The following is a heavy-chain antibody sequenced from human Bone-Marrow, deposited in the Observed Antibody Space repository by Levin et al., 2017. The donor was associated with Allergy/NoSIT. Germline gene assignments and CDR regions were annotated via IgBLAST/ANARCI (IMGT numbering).Heavy chain of an antibody. J-gene: IGHJ6*02. Sequence: GESLKISCAASGFTFSSYAMHWVRQAPGKGLEWVAVISYDGSNKYYADSVKGRFTISRDNSKNTLYLQMNSLRAEDTAVYYCARGPNYYDFWSGSGMDVWGQGTTVTVSS. CDR3: ARGPNYYDFWSGSGMDV. V-gene: IGHV3-30*04. CDR1: GFTFSSYA. CDR2: ISYDGSNK. D-gene: IGHD3-3*01.